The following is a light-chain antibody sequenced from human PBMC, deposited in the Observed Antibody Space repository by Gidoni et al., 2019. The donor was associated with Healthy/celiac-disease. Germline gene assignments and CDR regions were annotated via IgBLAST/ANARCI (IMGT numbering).Light chain of an antibody. CDR1: QSVSSSY. Sequence: EIVLTQSPGTLSLSPGERATLSCRASQSVSSSYFAWYQQKPGQAPSLLIYGASSRATGIPDRFSGSGSGTDFTLTISRLEPEDFAVYYCQQYGSSPMCSFGQGTKLEIK. CDR3: QQYGSSPMCS. V-gene: IGKV3-20*01. J-gene: IGKJ2*04. CDR2: GAS.